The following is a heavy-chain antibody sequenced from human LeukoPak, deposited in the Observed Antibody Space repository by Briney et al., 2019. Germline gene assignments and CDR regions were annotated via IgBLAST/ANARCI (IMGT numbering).Heavy chain of an antibody. CDR1: GGSFSGYY. D-gene: IGHD3-3*01. Sequence: PSETLSLTCAVYGGSFSGYYWSWIRQPPGKGLEWIGEINHSGSTNYNPSLKSRVTISVDTSKNQFSLKLSSVTAADTAVYYCARGTIVVVPAATYYDFWSGYSWFGPWGQGTLVTVSS. CDR3: ARGTIVVVPAATYYDFWSGYSWFGP. J-gene: IGHJ5*02. V-gene: IGHV4-34*01. CDR2: INHSGST.